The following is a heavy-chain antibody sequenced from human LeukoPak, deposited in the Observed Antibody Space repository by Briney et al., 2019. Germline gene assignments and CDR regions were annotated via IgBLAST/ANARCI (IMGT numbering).Heavy chain of an antibody. V-gene: IGHV4-59*01. CDR1: GGSITSYY. Sequence: PSETLSLTCTVSGGSITSYYWSRIRQPPGKGLEWIGYIYHSGSTNYNPSLKSRDTISVDTSKNQFSLKLTSVTAADTAVYYCARDADHGDSHNWFDPWGQGTLVTVSS. CDR3: ARDADHGDSHNWFDP. D-gene: IGHD4-17*01. J-gene: IGHJ5*02. CDR2: IYHSGST.